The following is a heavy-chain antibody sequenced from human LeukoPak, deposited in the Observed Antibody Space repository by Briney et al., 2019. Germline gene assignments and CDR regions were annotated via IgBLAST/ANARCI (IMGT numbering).Heavy chain of an antibody. J-gene: IGHJ4*02. CDR1: GFTFSSHG. CDR3: ARGLGVLSDGYFDY. V-gene: IGHV3-33*01. CDR2: IRYDGSNK. Sequence: GGSLGLSCAASGFTFSSHGMHWVRQAPGKGLEWVAGIRYDGSNKYYADSVKGRFTISRDNSKNTLYLQMNSLRAEDTAVYYCARGLGVLSDGYFDYWGQGTLVTVSS. D-gene: IGHD2-21*01.